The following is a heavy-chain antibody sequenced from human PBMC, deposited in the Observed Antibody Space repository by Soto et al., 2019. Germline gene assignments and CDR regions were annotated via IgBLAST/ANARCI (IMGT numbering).Heavy chain of an antibody. CDR2: INPSGGST. D-gene: IGHD3-10*01. J-gene: IGHJ6*02. CDR3: ARRAYNYASMDV. CDR1: CYSFSTYY. V-gene: IGHV1-46*01. Sequence: VXXSFKPFCYSFSTYYVNWVRQAPGQGLEWIGMINPSGGSTSYAQKFQVRVSMTRDTSTSKVDMELSSLRSEDPAVYYCARRAYNYASMDVWGQGTKVTVYS.